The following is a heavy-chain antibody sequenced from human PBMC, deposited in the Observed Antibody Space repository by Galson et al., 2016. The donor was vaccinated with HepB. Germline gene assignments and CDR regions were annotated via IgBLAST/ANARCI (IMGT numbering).Heavy chain of an antibody. D-gene: IGHD4-11*01. CDR1: GFTFSRSW. Sequence: SLRLSCAASGFTFSRSWMHWVRQVPGKGLVWVSRIDTDGSSTIYADSVKGRFTISRDNAKNTLYLQMNSLRVEDTAVYYCARDKSVPGPTTYDYWGQGTLVTVSS. J-gene: IGHJ4*02. CDR2: IDTDGSST. CDR3: ARDKSVPGPTTYDY. V-gene: IGHV3-74*01.